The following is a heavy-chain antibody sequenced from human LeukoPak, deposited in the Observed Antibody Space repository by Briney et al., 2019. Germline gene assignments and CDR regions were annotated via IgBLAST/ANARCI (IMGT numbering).Heavy chain of an antibody. CDR1: GFTFSSYA. CDR3: ASSAADSSSDF. J-gene: IGHJ4*02. V-gene: IGHV3-23*01. CDR2: ISGSGGST. Sequence: SGGSLRLSCAASGFTFSSYAMSWVRQAPGKGLEWVSAISGSGGSTYYADSVKGRFTISRDNSKNTLYLQMHSLRTEDAAVYYCASSAADSSSDFWGQGTLVTVSS. D-gene: IGHD6-6*01.